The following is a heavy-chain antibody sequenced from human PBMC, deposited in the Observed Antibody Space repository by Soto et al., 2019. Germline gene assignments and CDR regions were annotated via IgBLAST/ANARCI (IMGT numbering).Heavy chain of an antibody. J-gene: IGHJ4*02. Sequence: ASVKVSCKASGYTFTGYYMHWVRQAPGQGLEWMGWINPNSGETIYAQKFQGRVTMTEDTSTDTAYMELSSLRSEDTAVYYCATGGVRFLDSYGYWGQGTLVTVSS. D-gene: IGHD3-3*01. CDR3: ATGGVRFLDSYGY. V-gene: IGHV1-2*02. CDR2: INPNSGET. CDR1: GYTFTGYY.